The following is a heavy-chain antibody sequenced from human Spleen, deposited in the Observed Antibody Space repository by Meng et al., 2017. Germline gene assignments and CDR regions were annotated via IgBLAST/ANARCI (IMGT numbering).Heavy chain of an antibody. D-gene: IGHD3-22*01. Sequence: VPRQGSGPGLVKPSGPLSLTCAVLGGSTRGSNWVSWVRQPPGKGLEWIGEIYHSGSTNYNPSLKSRVTISVDKSKNQFSLKLSSVTAADTAVYYCARDRLSALPYYDSSGYTTGFDPWGQGTLVTVSS. CDR2: IYHSGST. CDR3: ARDRLSALPYYDSSGYTTGFDP. J-gene: IGHJ5*02. CDR1: GGSTRGSNW. V-gene: IGHV4-4*02.